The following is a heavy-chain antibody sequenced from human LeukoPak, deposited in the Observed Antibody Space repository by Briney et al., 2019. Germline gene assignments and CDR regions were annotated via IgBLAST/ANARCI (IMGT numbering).Heavy chain of an antibody. CDR3: ARSIAVAGTFDY. Sequence: ASVKVSCKASGYTFTSYGISWVRQAPGQGLEWMGWISDYNGNTNYAQKLQGRVTMTTDTSTSTAYMELRSLRSDDTAVYYCARSIAVAGTFDYWGQGTLVTVSS. CDR1: GYTFTSYG. CDR2: ISDYNGNT. D-gene: IGHD6-19*01. V-gene: IGHV1-18*01. J-gene: IGHJ4*02.